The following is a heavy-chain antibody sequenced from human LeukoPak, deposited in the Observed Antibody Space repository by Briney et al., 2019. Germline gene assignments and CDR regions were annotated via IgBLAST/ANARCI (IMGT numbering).Heavy chain of an antibody. CDR3: ASGYDFWSGYPPAQYSMDV. CDR1: GFTFSSYG. Sequence: GGSLRLSCAASGFTFSSYGMHWVRQAPGKGLEWVAIISYDGSNEYYAGSVRGRFIISRDNSRDTIYLQMSSLRVEDTAVYYCASGYDFWSGYPPAQYSMDVWGQGTTVTVSS. D-gene: IGHD3-3*01. J-gene: IGHJ6*02. CDR2: ISYDGSNE. V-gene: IGHV3-30*03.